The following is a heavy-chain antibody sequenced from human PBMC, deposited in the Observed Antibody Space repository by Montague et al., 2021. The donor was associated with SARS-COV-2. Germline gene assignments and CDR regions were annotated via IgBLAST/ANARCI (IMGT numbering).Heavy chain of an antibody. CDR1: GGSISTYY. CDR2: IYYSGST. Sequence: SETLSLTCSVCGGSISTYYWSWIRQPPGKGLEWIGYIYYSGSTNYNPSLKSRVTISIDTSKNQFSLGLSSVTAADMAVYYCASPGGYCTGGSCYYVYWGQGTLVTVSS. J-gene: IGHJ4*02. D-gene: IGHD2-15*01. CDR3: ASPGGYCTGGSCYYVY. V-gene: IGHV4-59*01.